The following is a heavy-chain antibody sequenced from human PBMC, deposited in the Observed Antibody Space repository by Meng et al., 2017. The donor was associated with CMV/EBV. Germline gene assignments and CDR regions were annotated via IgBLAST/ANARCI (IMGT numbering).Heavy chain of an antibody. CDR1: GFTFSSYA. CDR2: ISYDGSNK. CDR3: ASGLRGDEHGYNLGY. J-gene: IGHJ4*02. D-gene: IGHD5-24*01. Sequence: GESLKISCAASGFTFSSYAMHWVRQAPGKGLEWVAVISYDGSNKYYADSVKGRFTISRDNSKNTLYLQMNSLRAEDTAVYYCASGLRGDEHGYNLGYWGQGTLVTVSS. V-gene: IGHV3-30-3*01.